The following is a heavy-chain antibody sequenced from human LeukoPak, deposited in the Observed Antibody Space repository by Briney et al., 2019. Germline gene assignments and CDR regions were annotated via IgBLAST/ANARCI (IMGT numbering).Heavy chain of an antibody. Sequence: GGSLRLSCAASGFTFSTYWMHWVRNAPGKGLVWVSRINSDGSSTSYADSVRGRFTISRDNAKNTLYMQMNSLRAEDTALYYCARGRGYSGYDDFRYWGQGTLVTVSS. D-gene: IGHD5-12*01. CDR2: INSDGSST. CDR3: ARGRGYSGYDDFRY. V-gene: IGHV3-74*01. CDR1: GFTFSTYW. J-gene: IGHJ4*02.